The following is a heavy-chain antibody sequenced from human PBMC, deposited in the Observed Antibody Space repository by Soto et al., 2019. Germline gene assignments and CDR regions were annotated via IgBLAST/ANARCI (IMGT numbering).Heavy chain of an antibody. CDR3: VRGTDTVATRRDVYYYYGMDV. D-gene: IGHD5-12*01. Sequence: GGALRVSCAASGFTVSNYRMSWVRQAPGKGLEWVSVIYSVDSTYYADSVKGRFTISRDNSKNMLYLQMNSLRADDTAVYYCVRGTDTVATRRDVYYYYGMDVWGQGTTVTVSS. CDR1: GFTVSNYR. CDR2: IYSVDST. V-gene: IGHV3-53*01. J-gene: IGHJ6*02.